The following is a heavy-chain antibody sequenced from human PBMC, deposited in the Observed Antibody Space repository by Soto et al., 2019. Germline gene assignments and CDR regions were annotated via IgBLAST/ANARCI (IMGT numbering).Heavy chain of an antibody. Sequence: PSETLSLTCAVYGGSFGGYYWSWIRQPPRKGLEWIGEINHSGSTNYNPSLKSRVTISVDTSKNQFSLKLSSVTAPDTAVYYCARVTLPAYCSSTSCYTRRGSSGYYGSDVWGQGTPVTVS. V-gene: IGHV4-34*01. CDR3: ARVTLPAYCSSTSCYTRRGSSGYYGSDV. CDR1: GGSFGGYY. CDR2: INHSGST. J-gene: IGHJ6*02. D-gene: IGHD2-2*02.